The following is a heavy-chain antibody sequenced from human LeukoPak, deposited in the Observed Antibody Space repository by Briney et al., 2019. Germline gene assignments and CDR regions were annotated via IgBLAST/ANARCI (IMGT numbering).Heavy chain of an antibody. CDR1: GGTFSSYA. J-gene: IGHJ4*02. CDR3: ARELLDYYDSSGYHRYFDY. D-gene: IGHD3-22*01. CDR2: IIPIFGTA. Sequence: GASVKVSCKASGGTFSSYAISWVRQAPGQGLEWMGGIIPIFGTANYAQKFQGRATITADESTSTAYMELSSLRSEDTAVYYCARELLDYYDSSGYHRYFDYWGQGTLVTVSS. V-gene: IGHV1-69*01.